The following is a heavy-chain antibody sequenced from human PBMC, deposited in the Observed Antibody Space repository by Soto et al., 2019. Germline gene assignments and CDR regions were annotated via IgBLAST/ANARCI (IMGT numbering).Heavy chain of an antibody. CDR1: VGTFSSYT. D-gene: IGHD2-15*01. Sequence: GASVKVSCKASVGTFSSYTISCVRQAPAQGHEWMGRIIPILDIAKYAQRFQGRVTITADKSTSTAYMELSSRRSEETAVYYWARGRGRRPLGSCSCGSGYPEDGFDLWGQGTLVTVSS. CDR3: ARGRGRRPLGSCSCGSGYPEDGFDL. V-gene: IGHV1-69*02. CDR2: IIPILDIA. J-gene: IGHJ5*02.